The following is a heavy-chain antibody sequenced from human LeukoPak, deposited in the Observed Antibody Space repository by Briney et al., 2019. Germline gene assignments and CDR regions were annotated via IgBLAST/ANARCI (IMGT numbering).Heavy chain of an antibody. J-gene: IGHJ4*02. D-gene: IGHD6-13*01. V-gene: IGHV4-34*01. CDR3: ARVLGSWYAPAGFDY. CDR2: INHSGST. Sequence: SETLSLTXAVYGGSFSGYYWSWIRQPPGKGLEWIGEINHSGSTNYNPSLKSRVTISVDTSKNQFSLKLSSVTAADTAVYYCARVLGSWYAPAGFDYWGQGALVTVSS. CDR1: GGSFSGYY.